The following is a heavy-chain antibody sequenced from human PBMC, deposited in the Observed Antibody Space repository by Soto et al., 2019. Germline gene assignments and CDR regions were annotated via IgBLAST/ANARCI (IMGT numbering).Heavy chain of an antibody. CDR1: GFTFSNNW. J-gene: IGHJ4*02. Sequence: PGGSLRLSCAASGFTFSNNWMHWVRQAPGKGLVWVSNVNTDGSRTNYADSVKGRFTISRDNAKNTLYLQMNSLRAEDTAIYYCIRGSNYAADSWGQGTLVTVSS. CDR3: IRGSNYAADS. D-gene: IGHD4-4*01. V-gene: IGHV3-74*01. CDR2: VNTDGSRT.